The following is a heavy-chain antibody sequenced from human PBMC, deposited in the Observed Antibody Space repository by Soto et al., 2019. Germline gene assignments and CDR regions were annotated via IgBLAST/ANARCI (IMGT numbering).Heavy chain of an antibody. V-gene: IGHV1-69*01. J-gene: IGHJ6*02. CDR2: IIPIFGTA. Sequence: QVQLVQSGAGVKKPGSSVKVSCKASGGTFSSYAISWVRQAPGQGLEWMGGIIPIFGTANYAQKFQGRVTITADESTSTAYMELSSLRSEDTAVYYCARDRGRVAVASYGMDVWGQGTTVTVSS. CDR1: GGTFSSYA. CDR3: ARDRGRVAVASYGMDV. D-gene: IGHD6-19*01.